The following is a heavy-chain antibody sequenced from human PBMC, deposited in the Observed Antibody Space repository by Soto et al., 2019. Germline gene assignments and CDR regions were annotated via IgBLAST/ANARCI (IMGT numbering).Heavy chain of an antibody. J-gene: IGHJ6*02. V-gene: IGHV4-34*01. Sequence: QVQLQQWGAGLLKPSETLSLTCAVYGGSFSGYYWSWIRQPPGKGLEWIGEINHSGSTNYNPSLKSRVTISVDTSKKHFSLKLSSVTAADTAVYYCAGPDRDYYGSGSYFLGYYYYYYGMDVWGQGTTVTVSS. CDR2: INHSGST. CDR3: AGPDRDYYGSGSYFLGYYYYYYGMDV. CDR1: GGSFSGYY. D-gene: IGHD3-10*01.